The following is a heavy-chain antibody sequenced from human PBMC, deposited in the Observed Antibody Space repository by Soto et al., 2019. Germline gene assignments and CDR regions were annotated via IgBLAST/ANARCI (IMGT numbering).Heavy chain of an antibody. J-gene: IGHJ3*02. CDR1: GGSISSSIYY. V-gene: IGHV4-39*01. CDR3: ASLVVVPTSSVGAFDI. Sequence: SETLSLTCTVSGGSISSSIYYWGWIRQPPGKGLEWIGSIYYSGSTYYNPSLKSRVTISVDTSKNQFSLKLSSVTAADTAVYYCASLVVVPTSSVGAFDIWGQGTMVTVSS. CDR2: IYYSGST. D-gene: IGHD3-22*01.